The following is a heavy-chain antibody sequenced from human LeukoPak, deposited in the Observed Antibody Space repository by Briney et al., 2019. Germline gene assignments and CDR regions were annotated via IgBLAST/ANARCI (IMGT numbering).Heavy chain of an antibody. CDR2: INHSGST. V-gene: IGHV4-34*01. J-gene: IGHJ3*02. Sequence: PSETLSLTCAVYGGSFSGYYWSWIRQPPGKGLEWIGEINHSGSTNYNPSLKSRVTISVDTSKNQFSLKLSSVTAADTAVYYCARLWGIQLWLRTPGAFDNWGQGTMVNGSS. D-gene: IGHD5-18*01. CDR1: GGSFSGYY. CDR3: ARLWGIQLWLRTPGAFDN.